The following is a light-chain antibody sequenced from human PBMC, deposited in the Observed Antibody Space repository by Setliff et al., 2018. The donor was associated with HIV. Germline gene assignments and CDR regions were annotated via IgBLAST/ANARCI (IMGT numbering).Light chain of an antibody. CDR1: ALPRKY. CDR2: KDT. J-gene: IGLJ2*01. CDR3: LSAHNSSTYRGI. V-gene: IGLV3-16*01. Sequence: SYELKQPPSVSVSPGQTARITCSGEALPRKYSYWFQQKPGQAPVMVRYKDTERPSVIPARFSGSTSGTTVTLTISGVQAEDEADYYCLSAHNSSTYRGIFGGGTKGTVL.